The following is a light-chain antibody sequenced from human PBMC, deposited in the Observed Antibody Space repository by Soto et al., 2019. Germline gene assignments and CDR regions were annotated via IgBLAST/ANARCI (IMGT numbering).Light chain of an antibody. CDR2: DTS. J-gene: IGKJ4*01. CDR3: QHYANWPLT. Sequence: EIVLTQSPGTLSLSPGERATLSCRASQGIGSTLAWYQQKPGQTPRLLIYDTSIRATGVPARFRGSASGTEVTLTITSLQSEDFAVYYCQHYANWPLTFGGGTKV. V-gene: IGKV3-15*01. CDR1: QGIGST.